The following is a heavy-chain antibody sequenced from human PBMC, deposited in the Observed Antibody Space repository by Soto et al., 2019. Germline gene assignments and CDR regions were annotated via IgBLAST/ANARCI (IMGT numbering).Heavy chain of an antibody. Sequence: ASVKVSCKASGHTFTDNNMHWVRQAPGQGPEWMGWINPNSGATRYAQKFQGRVTMTRDTSISTAYMELSWLTSDDTAVYYCARDWGVAAPTYYFDFWGQGTLVTVSS. CDR3: ARDWGVAAPTYYFDF. V-gene: IGHV1-2*02. D-gene: IGHD3-16*01. J-gene: IGHJ4*02. CDR1: GHTFTDNN. CDR2: INPNSGAT.